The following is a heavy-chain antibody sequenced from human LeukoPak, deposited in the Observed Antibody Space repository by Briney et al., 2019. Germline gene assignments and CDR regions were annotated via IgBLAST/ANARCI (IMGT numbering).Heavy chain of an antibody. CDR1: GFTFSDYY. CDR3: ARAPLSKGDMDV. CDR2: IGNSI. V-gene: IGHV3-11*01. Sequence: GGSLRLSGAASGFTFSDYYMSWIRQAPGKGLEWVSYIGNSIYYADSVKGRFTISRDNVKNSLYLQMNSLRAEDTAVYYCARAPLSKGDMDVWGQGTTVTVSS. J-gene: IGHJ6*02. D-gene: IGHD4-11*01.